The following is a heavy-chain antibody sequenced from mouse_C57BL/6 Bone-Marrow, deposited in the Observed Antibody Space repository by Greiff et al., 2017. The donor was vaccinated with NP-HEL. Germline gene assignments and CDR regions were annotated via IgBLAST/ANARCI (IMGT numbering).Heavy chain of an antibody. CDR3: ASSRIVFDY. J-gene: IGHJ2*01. V-gene: IGHV1-64*01. CDR2: IHPNSGST. D-gene: IGHD2-12*01. Sequence: VQLQQPGAELVNPGASVKLSCQASGYTFTSYWMHWVKQRPGQGLEWIGMIHPNSGSTNYNEKFKSKATLTVDKSSSTAYMKLSSLTSEDSAVYYGASSRIVFDYWGQGTTLTVSS. CDR1: GYTFTSYW.